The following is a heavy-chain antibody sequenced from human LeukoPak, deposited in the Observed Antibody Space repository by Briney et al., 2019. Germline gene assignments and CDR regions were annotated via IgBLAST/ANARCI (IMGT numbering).Heavy chain of an antibody. V-gene: IGHV3-30*04. Sequence: ESGGSLRLSCAASGFTFSSFPMHWVRQAPGKGLEWVAVISDDGSNKYYADSVKGRFTISRDNSKSTLYLQMNSLRAEDTAVYYCAKDWTRAIMVTDFWGQGILVTVSS. J-gene: IGHJ4*02. D-gene: IGHD3-16*01. CDR1: GFTFSSFP. CDR2: ISDDGSNK. CDR3: AKDWTRAIMVTDF.